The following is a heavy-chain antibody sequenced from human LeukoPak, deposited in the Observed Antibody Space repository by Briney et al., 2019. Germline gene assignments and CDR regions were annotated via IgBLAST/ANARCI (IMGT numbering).Heavy chain of an antibody. CDR3: APRELRANWFDP. CDR2: IIPIFGTA. Sequence: ASVKVSCKASGGTFSSYAISWVRQAPGQGLEWMGGIIPIFGTANYAQKFQGRVTITADESTSTAYMELSSLRSEDTAVYYCAPRELRANWFDPWAQGTLVTVSS. V-gene: IGHV1-69*13. CDR1: GGTFSSYA. J-gene: IGHJ5*02. D-gene: IGHD1-26*01.